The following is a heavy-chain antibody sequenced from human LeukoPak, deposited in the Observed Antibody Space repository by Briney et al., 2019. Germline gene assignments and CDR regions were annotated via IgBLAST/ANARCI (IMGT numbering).Heavy chain of an antibody. CDR1: GGSFSGYY. CDR3: ARPRINYYDSSGYLR. D-gene: IGHD3-22*01. CDR2: INHGGST. Sequence: SETLSLTCAVYGGSFSGYYWSWIRQPPGKGLEWIGEINHGGSTNYNPSLKSRVTISVDTSKNQFSLKLSSVTAADTAVYYCARPRINYYDSSGYLRWSQGTLVTVSS. V-gene: IGHV4-34*01. J-gene: IGHJ4*02.